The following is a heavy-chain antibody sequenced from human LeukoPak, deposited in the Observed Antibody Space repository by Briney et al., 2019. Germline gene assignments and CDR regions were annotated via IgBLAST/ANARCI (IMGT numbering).Heavy chain of an antibody. J-gene: IGHJ1*01. CDR3: ARARGYYDFWSGYYEH. CDR2: ISAYNGNT. V-gene: IGHV1-18*01. D-gene: IGHD3-3*01. CDR1: GYTFTSYG. Sequence: GASVKVSCKASGYTFTSYGISWVRQAPGQGLEWMGWISAYNGNTNYAQKLQGRVTMTTDTSTSTAYMELRSLRSDDTAVYYCARARGYYDFWSGYYEHWGQGTLVTVSP.